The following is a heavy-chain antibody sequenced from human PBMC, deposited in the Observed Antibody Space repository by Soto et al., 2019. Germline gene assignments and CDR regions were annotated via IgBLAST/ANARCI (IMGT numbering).Heavy chain of an antibody. CDR2: ISYDGSNK. CDR1: GFTFSSYG. CDR3: ARDRSGYYVFYYYGMDV. Sequence: GGSLRLSCAASGFTFSSYGMHWVRQAPGKGLEWVAVISYDGSNKYYADSVKGRFTISRDNAKNSLYLQMNSLRAEDTAVYYCARDRSGYYVFYYYGMDVWGQGTTVTVSS. D-gene: IGHD3-3*01. J-gene: IGHJ6*02. V-gene: IGHV3-30*03.